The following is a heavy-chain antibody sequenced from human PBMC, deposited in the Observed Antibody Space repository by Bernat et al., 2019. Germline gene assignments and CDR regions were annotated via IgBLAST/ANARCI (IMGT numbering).Heavy chain of an antibody. Sequence: QVQLVESGGGGVQPGRSLRLSCAASGFNFSSYAMHWGRQAPGKGLEWVAVISYDGSNKYYADSVKGRFTISRDNSKTTLYLQMNSLRAEDTAVYYCARDSVPYSSGWYLFDYWGQGALVSVSS. CDR3: ARDSVPYSSGWYLFDY. CDR1: GFNFSSYA. J-gene: IGHJ4*02. D-gene: IGHD6-19*01. CDR2: ISYDGSNK. V-gene: IGHV3-30-3*01.